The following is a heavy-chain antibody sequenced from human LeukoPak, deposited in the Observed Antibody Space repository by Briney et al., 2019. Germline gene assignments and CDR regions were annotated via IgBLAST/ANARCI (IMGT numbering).Heavy chain of an antibody. D-gene: IGHD6-19*01. CDR3: ASGSPQGFDFLAVAGPYFDY. CDR2: IRQEGSEK. Sequence: SGGSLRLSCAACGFTFCSYWMGWVRQAPGQGGEWVANIRQEGSEKNYADSVKGRFTISRDNAKNSLYLQMSSLRVEDTAVYYCASGSPQGFDFLAVAGPYFDYWGQGTLVTVSS. V-gene: IGHV3-7*01. CDR1: GFTFCSYW. J-gene: IGHJ4*02.